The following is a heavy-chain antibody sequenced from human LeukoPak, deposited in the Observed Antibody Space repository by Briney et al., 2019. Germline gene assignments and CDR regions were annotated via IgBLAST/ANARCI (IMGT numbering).Heavy chain of an antibody. CDR3: ARVVYSYVNPFDY. Sequence: GGSLRLSCAASGFTFSSYTMHWVRQAPGKGLEWVSYISSSSNTIYYADSVKGRFTISRDNAKSSLYLQMNSLRVEETAVYHCARVVYSYVNPFDYWGEETLVTVSS. J-gene: IGHJ4*02. V-gene: IGHV3-48*01. CDR2: ISSSSNTI. CDR1: GFTFSSYT. D-gene: IGHD5-18*01.